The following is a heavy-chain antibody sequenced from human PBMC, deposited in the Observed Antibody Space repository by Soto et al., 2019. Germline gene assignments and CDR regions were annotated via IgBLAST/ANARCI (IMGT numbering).Heavy chain of an antibody. CDR2: ISAYNGNT. V-gene: IGHV1-18*04. J-gene: IGHJ5*02. Sequence: ASVKVSCKASGYTFTSYGISWVRQAPGQGLEWMGWISAYNGNTNYAQKLQGRVTMTTDTSTSTAYMELRSLRSDDTAVYYCARDLFCSGGSCYSNWFDPWGQGTLVTVSS. CDR3: ARDLFCSGGSCYSNWFDP. CDR1: GYTFTSYG. D-gene: IGHD2-15*01.